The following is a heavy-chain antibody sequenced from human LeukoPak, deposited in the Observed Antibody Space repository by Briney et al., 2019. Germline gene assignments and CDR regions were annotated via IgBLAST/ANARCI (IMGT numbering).Heavy chain of an antibody. D-gene: IGHD2-2*01. V-gene: IGHV1-2*02. Sequence: ASVTVSCTASRYTFTGYYMHGVRQAPGQGLEWMGWINPDSGGTNYAQTFQGRVTMTRDTSISTAYIELSRLRSDDTAVYYCARGLWNIVVVPAATGDAFDIWGQGTMVTVSS. CDR1: RYTFTGYY. J-gene: IGHJ3*02. CDR2: INPDSGGT. CDR3: ARGLWNIVVVPAATGDAFDI.